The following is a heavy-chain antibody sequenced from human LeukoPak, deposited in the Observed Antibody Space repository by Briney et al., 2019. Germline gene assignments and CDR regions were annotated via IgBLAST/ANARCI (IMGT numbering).Heavy chain of an antibody. Sequence: ASVKVSCKVSAFTLSELSMHWVRQAPGKGLEWMGGFDPEDGETIYAQKFQGRVTMTEDTSTDTAYMELSSLRSEDTAVYYCATAVAKITTVALDYWGQGTLVTVSS. CDR3: ATAVAKITTVALDY. D-gene: IGHD5-24*01. CDR1: AFTLSELS. J-gene: IGHJ4*02. V-gene: IGHV1-24*01. CDR2: FDPEDGET.